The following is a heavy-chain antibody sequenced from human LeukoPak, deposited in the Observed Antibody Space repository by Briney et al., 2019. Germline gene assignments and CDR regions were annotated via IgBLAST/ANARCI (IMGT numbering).Heavy chain of an antibody. J-gene: IGHJ4*02. D-gene: IGHD3-3*01. V-gene: IGHV3-23*01. Sequence: PGGSLRLSCAASGFTFSSYEMNWVRQAPGKGLEWVSAISGSGGSTYYADSVKGRFTISRDNSKNTLYLQMNSLRAEDTVVYYCAKPPIFGVVIRQYYFDYWGQGTLVTVSS. CDR1: GFTFSSYE. CDR2: ISGSGGST. CDR3: AKPPIFGVVIRQYYFDY.